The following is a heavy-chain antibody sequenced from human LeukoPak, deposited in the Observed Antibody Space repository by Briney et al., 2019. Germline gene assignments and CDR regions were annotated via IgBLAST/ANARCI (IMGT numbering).Heavy chain of an antibody. CDR1: GFTFSSYG. V-gene: IGHV3-30*02. CDR2: IRYDGSNK. D-gene: IGHD6-19*01. Sequence: SGGSLRLSCAASGFTFSSYGMHWVRQAPGKGLEWVAFIRYDGSNKYYADSVKGRFTISRDNAKNSLYLQMNSLRAEDTAVYYCAREWIYSSGWYPPYMDVWGKGTTVTVSS. J-gene: IGHJ6*03. CDR3: AREWIYSSGWYPPYMDV.